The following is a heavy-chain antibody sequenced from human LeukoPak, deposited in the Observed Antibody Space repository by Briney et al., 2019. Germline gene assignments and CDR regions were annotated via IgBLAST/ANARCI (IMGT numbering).Heavy chain of an antibody. J-gene: IGHJ4*02. V-gene: IGHV3-23*01. CDR1: GFTFSTYA. CDR2: ISGSGGST. D-gene: IGHD6-13*01. Sequence: GGSLRLSCAASGFTFSTYAMSWVRQAPGKGLEWVSGISGSGGSTYYADSVKGRFTISRDNSKNTLYLQMNSLRAEDTAVYYCAKHTGYSSSWTLFDYWGQGTLVTVSS. CDR3: AKHTGYSSSWTLFDY.